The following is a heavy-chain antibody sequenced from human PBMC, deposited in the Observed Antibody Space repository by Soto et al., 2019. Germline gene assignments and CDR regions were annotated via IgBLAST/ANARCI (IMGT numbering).Heavy chain of an antibody. Sequence: PSETLSLTCTVSGGSISSGGYYWSWIRQHPGKGLEWIGYIYYSGSTYYNPSLKSRVTISVDTSKNQFSLKLSSVTAADTAVYYCARDKVDCSSTSCYYRTDYYYMDVWGKGTTVTVSS. D-gene: IGHD2-2*01. CDR3: ARDKVDCSSTSCYYRTDYYYMDV. J-gene: IGHJ6*03. CDR2: IYYSGST. CDR1: GGSISSGGYY. V-gene: IGHV4-31*03.